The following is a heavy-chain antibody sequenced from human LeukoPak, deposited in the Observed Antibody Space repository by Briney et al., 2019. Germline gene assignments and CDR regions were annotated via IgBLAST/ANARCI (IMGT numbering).Heavy chain of an antibody. CDR3: AKDKVYGSEWGPMGYYMDV. Sequence: HPGGSLRLSCAASGFTFSSYGMHWVRQAPGKGLEWVAFIRYDGSNKYYADSVKGRFTISRDNSKNTLYLQMNSLRAEDTAVYYCAKDKVYGSEWGPMGYYMDVWGKGTTVTVSS. CDR2: IRYDGSNK. D-gene: IGHD3-10*01. V-gene: IGHV3-30*02. J-gene: IGHJ6*03. CDR1: GFTFSSYG.